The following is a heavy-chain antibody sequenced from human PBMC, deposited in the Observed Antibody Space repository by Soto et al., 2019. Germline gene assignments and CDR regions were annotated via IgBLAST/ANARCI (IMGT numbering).Heavy chain of an antibody. D-gene: IGHD5-18*01. CDR2: IYPGDSDT. V-gene: IGHV5-51*01. CDR3: ATTNRGYSYPTVLSY. Sequence: PGESLNISCEGSGYSFTSYWIGWVRQMPGKGLEWMGIIYPGDSDTRYSPSFQGQVTISADESISTAYLQWSSLKASDTAMYYCATTNRGYSYPTVLSYWGQGTLVTVSS. J-gene: IGHJ4*02. CDR1: GYSFTSYW.